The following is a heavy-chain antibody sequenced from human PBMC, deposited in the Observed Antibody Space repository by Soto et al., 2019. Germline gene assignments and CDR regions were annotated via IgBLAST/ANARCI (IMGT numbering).Heavy chain of an antibody. D-gene: IGHD3-22*01. CDR3: ARDLSYYDSSGYYYYGMDV. J-gene: IGHJ6*02. CDR2: LIPIFGTA. Sequence: QVQLVQSGAEVKKPGSSVKVSCKASGGTFSSYAISWVRQAPGQGLEWMGGLIPIFGTANYAQKFQGRVTITADKSTSTAYMELSSLRSEDTAVYYCARDLSYYDSSGYYYYGMDVWGQGTTVTVSS. V-gene: IGHV1-69*06. CDR1: GGTFSSYA.